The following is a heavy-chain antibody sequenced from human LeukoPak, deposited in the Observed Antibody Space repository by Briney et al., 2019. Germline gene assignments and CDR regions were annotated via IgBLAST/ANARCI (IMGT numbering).Heavy chain of an antibody. J-gene: IGHJ4*02. Sequence: ASVKVSCKASGYTFTSYDINWVRQATGQRREWMGWMNPNSGNTGYAQKFQGRVTMTRNTSISTAYMELNSLRSEDTAVYYCARRGNWNDPYGIGYWGQGTLVTVSS. CDR2: MNPNSGNT. CDR1: GYTFTSYD. V-gene: IGHV1-8*01. D-gene: IGHD1-1*01. CDR3: ARRGNWNDPYGIGY.